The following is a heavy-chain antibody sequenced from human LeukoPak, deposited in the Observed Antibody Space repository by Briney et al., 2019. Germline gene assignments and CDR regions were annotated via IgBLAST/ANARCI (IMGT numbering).Heavy chain of an antibody. D-gene: IGHD6-19*01. CDR2: TYYSSKWYN. CDR1: GDSVSSKNGA. CDR3: ARDFGTTGWHTFDY. V-gene: IGHV6-1*01. Sequence: SQTLSLTCVVSGDSVSSKNGAWNWIRQSPSRGLEWLGRTYYSSKWYNDYAESMEGRMTISQDTSKNQYSLHLNSVTPDDTAVYYRARDFGTTGWHTFDYWGQGTLVTVSS. J-gene: IGHJ4*02.